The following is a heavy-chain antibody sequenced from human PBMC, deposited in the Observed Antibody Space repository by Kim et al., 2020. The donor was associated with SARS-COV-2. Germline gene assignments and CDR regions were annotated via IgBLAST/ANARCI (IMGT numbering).Heavy chain of an antibody. V-gene: IGHV3-53*04. CDR2: ST. J-gene: IGHJ6*02. Sequence: STYYAASVKGRFTISRHNSKNTLYLQMNSLRAEDTAVYYCARDLGPSGMDVWGQGTTVTVSS. CDR3: ARDLGPSGMDV.